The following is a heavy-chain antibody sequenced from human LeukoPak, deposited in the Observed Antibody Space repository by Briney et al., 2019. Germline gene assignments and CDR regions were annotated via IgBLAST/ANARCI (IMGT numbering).Heavy chain of an antibody. CDR2: ISSSSNTI. CDR1: GFTFSSYS. V-gene: IGHV3-48*02. CDR3: ARRSSLTYGMDV. D-gene: IGHD4/OR15-4a*01. J-gene: IGHJ6*02. Sequence: PGGSLRLSCAASGFTFSSYSMNWARQAPGKGLEWVSYISSSSNTIYYADSVKGRFTISRGNAKNSLYLQMNSLRDEDTAVYYCARRSSLTYGMDVWGQGTTVAVSS.